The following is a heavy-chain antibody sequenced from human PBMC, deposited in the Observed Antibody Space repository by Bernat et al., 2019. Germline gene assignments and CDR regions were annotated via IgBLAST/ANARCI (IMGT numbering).Heavy chain of an antibody. CDR2: IWYDASNK. V-gene: IGHV3-33*01. D-gene: IGHD3-3*01. Sequence: QVQLVESGGGVVQPGRSLRLSCAASGFTFSSYGMHWVRQAPGKGLEWVAVIWYDASNKYYADSVKGRFTISRDNSKNTLYLQMNSLRAEDTAVYYCARESRYDFWSGYYTGWFDPWGQGTLVTVSS. CDR3: ARESRYDFWSGYYTGWFDP. J-gene: IGHJ5*02. CDR1: GFTFSSYG.